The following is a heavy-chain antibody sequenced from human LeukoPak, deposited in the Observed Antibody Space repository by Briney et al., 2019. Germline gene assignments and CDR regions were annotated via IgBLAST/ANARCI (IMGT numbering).Heavy chain of an antibody. J-gene: IGHJ4*02. CDR2: ISGSGGST. Sequence: QPGGSLRLSCAASGFTFSSYAMSWVRQAPGKGLEWVSAISGSGGSTYYADSVKGRFTISRDNSKNTLYLQMNSLRAEDTAVYYCAMRCTSCERRDYWGQGTLVTVSS. V-gene: IGHV3-23*01. CDR3: AMRCTSCERRDY. CDR1: GFTFSSYA. D-gene: IGHD2-2*01.